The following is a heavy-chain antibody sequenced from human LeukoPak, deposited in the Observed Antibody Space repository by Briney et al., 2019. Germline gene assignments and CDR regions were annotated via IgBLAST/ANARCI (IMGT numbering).Heavy chain of an antibody. J-gene: IGHJ3*02. V-gene: IGHV4-30-4*01. CDR2: IYYSGIT. CDR1: GGSISSGDSY. CDR3: GRARDSSGYLDAFDI. D-gene: IGHD3-22*01. Sequence: PSETLSLTCTVSGGSISSGDSYWSWFRQPPGKGLEWIGYIYYSGITYYNPSLKSRVTISVDTSKNQFSLKLSSVTAADTAVYYCGRARDSSGYLDAFDIWGQGTMVSVSS.